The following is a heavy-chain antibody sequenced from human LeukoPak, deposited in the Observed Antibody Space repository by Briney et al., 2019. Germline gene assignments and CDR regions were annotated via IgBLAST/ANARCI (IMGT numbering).Heavy chain of an antibody. J-gene: IGHJ4*02. D-gene: IGHD5-18*01. CDR1: GFTFSSYA. Sequence: TGRSLRLSCAASGFTFSSYAMHRVRQAPGKGLEWVAVISYDGSNKYYADSVKGRFTISRDNSKNTLYLQMNSLRAEDTAVYYCARDTTGVEGTDVDTAMAINYWGQGTLVTVSS. CDR3: ARDTTGVEGTDVDTAMAINY. CDR2: ISYDGSNK. V-gene: IGHV3-30*04.